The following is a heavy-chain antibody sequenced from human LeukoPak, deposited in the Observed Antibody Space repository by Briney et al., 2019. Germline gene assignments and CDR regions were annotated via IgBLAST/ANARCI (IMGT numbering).Heavy chain of an antibody. CDR3: ARVTIAAAGGFDP. V-gene: IGHV4-59*08. CDR1: GGSISSYY. Sequence: PSETLSLTCTVSGGSISSYYWSWIRQPPGKGLEWIGYIYYSGSTNYNPSLKSRVTISVDTSKNQFSLRLSSVSAADTAVYYCARVTIAAAGGFDPWGQGTLVTVSS. CDR2: IYYSGST. D-gene: IGHD6-13*01. J-gene: IGHJ5*02.